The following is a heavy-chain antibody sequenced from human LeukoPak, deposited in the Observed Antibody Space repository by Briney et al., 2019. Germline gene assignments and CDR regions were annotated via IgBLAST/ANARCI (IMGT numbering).Heavy chain of an antibody. CDR2: IYDRGPA. D-gene: IGHD3-10*01. J-gene: IGHJ5*02. CDR3: ARSRQASGLFSS. CDR1: GYAIVSGGFS. Sequence: SQTLSLTCTVSGYAIVSGGFSWNWIRQPPGKGLEWIGCIYDRGPAHYNPSLKSRFTISVDRPKNQFFLSVTSLTAADTAVYYCARSRQASGLFSSWGQGTLVVVSS. V-gene: IGHV4-30-2*01.